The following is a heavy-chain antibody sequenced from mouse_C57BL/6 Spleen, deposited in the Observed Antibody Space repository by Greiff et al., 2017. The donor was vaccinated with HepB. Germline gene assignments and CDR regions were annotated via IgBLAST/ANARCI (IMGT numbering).Heavy chain of an antibody. Sequence: QVTLKVSGAELVKPGASVKISCKASGYAFSSYWMNWVKQRPGKGLEWIGQIYPGDGDTNYNGKFKGKATLTADKSSSTAYMQLSSLTSEDSAVYFCARRATVAPDAMDYWGQGTSVTVSS. D-gene: IGHD1-1*01. CDR3: ARRATVAPDAMDY. CDR2: IYPGDGDT. CDR1: GYAFSSYW. J-gene: IGHJ4*01. V-gene: IGHV1-80*01.